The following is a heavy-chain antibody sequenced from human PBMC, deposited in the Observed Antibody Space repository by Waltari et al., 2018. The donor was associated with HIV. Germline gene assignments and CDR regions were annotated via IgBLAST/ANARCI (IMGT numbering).Heavy chain of an antibody. J-gene: IGHJ4*02. V-gene: IGHV3-48*03. Sequence: EVQVVESGGGLVQPGGSLRLSCAASGFTLSSYEMNWVRQAPGKGLEWLSYISDSGSTRYYADSVKGRFTISRDNAKNSLYLQMNSLRAEDTAVYYCAATRYYYDSSGRWGQGTLVTVSS. CDR3: AATRYYYDSSGR. D-gene: IGHD3-22*01. CDR1: GFTLSSYE. CDR2: ISDSGSTR.